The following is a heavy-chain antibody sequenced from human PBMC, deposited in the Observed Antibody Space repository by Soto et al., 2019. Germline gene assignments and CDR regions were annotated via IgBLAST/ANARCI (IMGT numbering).Heavy chain of an antibody. Sequence: GGSLRLSCAASGFTFSSYGMHWVRQAPGKGLEWVAVIWYDGSNKYYADSVKGRFTISRDISKTTLYLQMTSRRAEDTAVYYCARARPVTYSGYEGYFDYWGQGTLVTVSS. CDR1: GFTFSSYG. CDR2: IWYDGSNK. V-gene: IGHV3-33*01. CDR3: ARARPVTYSGYEGYFDY. J-gene: IGHJ4*02. D-gene: IGHD5-12*01.